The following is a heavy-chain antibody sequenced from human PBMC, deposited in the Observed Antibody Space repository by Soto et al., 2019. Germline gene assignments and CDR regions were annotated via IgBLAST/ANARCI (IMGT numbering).Heavy chain of an antibody. CDR3: ARDLGQQLVDY. V-gene: IGHV1-3*01. CDR2: INAGNGNT. CDR1: GYTFTSYA. J-gene: IGHJ4*02. Sequence: ASVEVSCKASGYTFTSYAMHWVRQAPGQRLEWMGWINAGNGNTKYSQKFQGRVTITRDTSASTAYMEPRSLRSDDTAVYYCARDLGQQLVDYWGQGTLVTVSS. D-gene: IGHD6-13*01.